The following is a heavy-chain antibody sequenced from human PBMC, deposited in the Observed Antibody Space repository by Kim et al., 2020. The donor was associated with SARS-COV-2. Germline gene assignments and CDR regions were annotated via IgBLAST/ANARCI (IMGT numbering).Heavy chain of an antibody. V-gene: IGHV1-2*02. CDR3: ARRSLRRGFWFDP. J-gene: IGHJ5*02. CDR1: GYTFTGYY. CDR2: INPNSGGT. D-gene: IGHD2-15*01. Sequence: ASVKVSCKASGYTFTGYYMHWVRQAPGQGLEWMGWINPNSGGTNYAQKFQGRVTMTRDTSISTAYMELSRLRSDDTAVYYCARRSLRRGFWFDPWGQGTLVTVSS.